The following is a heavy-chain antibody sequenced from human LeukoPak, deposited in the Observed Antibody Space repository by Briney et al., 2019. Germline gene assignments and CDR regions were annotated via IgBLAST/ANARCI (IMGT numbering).Heavy chain of an antibody. CDR1: GYSFTSYW. CDR2: IYPGDSDT. Sequence: GESLQISGKGSGYSFTSYWIGGVRPLPGKGLEGMGIIYPGDSDTRCSPSFQGQVTISADKSISTAYLQWSSLKASDTAMYYCARGSSSWYSHWFDPWGQGTLVTVSS. J-gene: IGHJ5*02. V-gene: IGHV5-51*01. CDR3: ARGSSSWYSHWFDP. D-gene: IGHD6-13*01.